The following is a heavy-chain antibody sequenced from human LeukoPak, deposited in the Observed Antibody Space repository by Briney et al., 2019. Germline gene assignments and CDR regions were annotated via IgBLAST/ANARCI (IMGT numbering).Heavy chain of an antibody. D-gene: IGHD3-3*01. CDR3: AKVPVFSLTISEVVTDDAFDI. CDR1: GFTFSSYA. J-gene: IGHJ3*02. CDR2: ISGSGGAT. V-gene: IGHV3-23*01. Sequence: PPGGSLSLSCAASGFTFSSYAMSWVRPAPGKGLEWVSAISGSGGATYYAASVKGRFTISRDNSKNPLYLQMNSLRAEDTAVYYCAKVPVFSLTISEVVTDDAFDIWGQGTIVTVSS.